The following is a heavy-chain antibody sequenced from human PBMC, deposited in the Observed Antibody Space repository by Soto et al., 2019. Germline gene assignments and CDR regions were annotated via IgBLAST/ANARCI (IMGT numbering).Heavy chain of an antibody. J-gene: IGHJ3*02. CDR3: AEEGYNYALDI. V-gene: IGHV6-1*01. Sequence: QSPSRGLEWLGRTYYRSKWYNDYAVSVKSRIIINPDTSKNQFSLQLNSVTPEDTAVYYCAEEGYNYALDIWGQGTMVTVSS. CDR2: TYYRSKWYN. D-gene: IGHD5-18*01.